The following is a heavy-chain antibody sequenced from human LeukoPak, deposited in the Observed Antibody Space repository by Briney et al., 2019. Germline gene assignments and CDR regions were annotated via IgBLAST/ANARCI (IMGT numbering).Heavy chain of an antibody. D-gene: IGHD2-2*01. Sequence: SGGSLRLSCAASGFTFSNYDMHWVCQATGKGLEWVSAFHTAGDTHYSGSVKGRFATSRENAKNSFYLQMNNLRVGDTAVYYCARGSCSSRSCYKRVNGLDVWGQGTPVTVSS. CDR1: GFTFSNYD. V-gene: IGHV3-13*01. CDR2: FHTAGDT. CDR3: ARGSCSSRSCYKRVNGLDV. J-gene: IGHJ6*02.